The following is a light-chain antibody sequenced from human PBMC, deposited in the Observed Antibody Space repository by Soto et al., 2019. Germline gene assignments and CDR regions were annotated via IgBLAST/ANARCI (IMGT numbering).Light chain of an antibody. Sequence: EIVLTQSPGTLSLSPGERVTLSCGASQSVPANSLAWYQQKPGQAPRLLIYGASNRATGIPDRLSGSGSGTDFTLTVSRLAHEDFAVYFCLQYGTPWWTFGQGARVEIK. CDR2: GAS. CDR1: QSVPANS. V-gene: IGKV3-20*01. CDR3: LQYGTPWWT. J-gene: IGKJ1*01.